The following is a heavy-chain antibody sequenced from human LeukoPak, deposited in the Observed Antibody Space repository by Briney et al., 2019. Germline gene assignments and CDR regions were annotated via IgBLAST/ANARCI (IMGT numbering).Heavy chain of an antibody. V-gene: IGHV4-38-2*02. CDR3: ARGRAPEN. CDR1: GYSITSISY. CDR2: INHSGST. J-gene: IGHJ4*02. Sequence: SETLSLTCSVSGYSITSISYWGWIRQPPGKGLEWIGEINHSGSTNYNPSLKSRVTISVDTSKNQFSLKLSSVTAADTAVYYCARGRAPENWGQGTLVTVSS.